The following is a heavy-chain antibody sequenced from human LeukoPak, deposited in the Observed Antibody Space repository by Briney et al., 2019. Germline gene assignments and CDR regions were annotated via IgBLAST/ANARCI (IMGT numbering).Heavy chain of an antibody. CDR3: TRDLGVGGGDTADY. J-gene: IGHJ4*02. V-gene: IGHV3-49*04. Sequence: PGGSLRLSCTASGFTFGDYAMSWVRQAPGKGLEWVGFIRSKAYGGTTEYAASVKGRFTISRDDSKSIAYLQMNSLKTEDTAVYYCTRDLGVGGGDTADYWGQGTLVTVSS. CDR1: GFTFGDYA. D-gene: IGHD2-21*01. CDR2: IRSKAYGGTT.